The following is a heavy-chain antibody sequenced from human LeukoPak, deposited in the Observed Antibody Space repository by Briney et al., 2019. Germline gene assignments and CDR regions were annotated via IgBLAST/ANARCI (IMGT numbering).Heavy chain of an antibody. D-gene: IGHD5-12*01. V-gene: IGHV4-31*03. CDR3: ARDWGSGYVFDY. CDR1: GGSISSGGYY. J-gene: IGHJ4*02. CDR2: IYYSGST. Sequence: PSQTLSLTCTVSGGSISSGGYYWSWIRQHPGKGLEWIGYIYYSGSTYYNPSLKSRVTISVDTSKNQFSLKLSSVPAADTAVYYCARDWGSGYVFDYWAQGTRVTVS.